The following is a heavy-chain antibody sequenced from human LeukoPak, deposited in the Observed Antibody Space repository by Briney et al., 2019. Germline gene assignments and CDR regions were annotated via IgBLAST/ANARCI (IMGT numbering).Heavy chain of an antibody. J-gene: IGHJ6*03. D-gene: IGHD2-15*01. CDR1: GGSFSGYY. Sequence: SETLSLTCAVYGGSFSGYYWSWIRQPPGKGLEWIGYIYYSGSTNYNPSLKSRVTISVDRSKNQFSLKLSSVTAADTAVYYCASSPGMVGMNYYYYYMDVWGKGTTVTVSS. V-gene: IGHV4-59*12. CDR2: IYYSGST. CDR3: ASSPGMVGMNYYYYYMDV.